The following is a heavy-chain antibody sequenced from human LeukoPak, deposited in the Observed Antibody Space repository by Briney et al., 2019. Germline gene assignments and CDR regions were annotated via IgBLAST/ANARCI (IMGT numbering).Heavy chain of an antibody. CDR3: ASEPFYYDSSGYPIDY. V-gene: IGHV1-2*02. CDR2: INPNSGGT. D-gene: IGHD3-22*01. CDR1: GYTFTGYY. J-gene: IGHJ4*02. Sequence: ASVKLSCKASGYTFTGYYFHWVRQAPGQGLELMGWINPNSGGTTYSQKFQGRIIMTRDTSISTAYMELSRLSSDDTAVYYCASEPFYYDSSGYPIDYWGQGTLVTVSS.